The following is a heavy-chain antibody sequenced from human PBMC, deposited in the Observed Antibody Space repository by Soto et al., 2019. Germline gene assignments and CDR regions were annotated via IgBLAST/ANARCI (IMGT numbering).Heavy chain of an antibody. CDR2: IKQDGSEK. V-gene: IGHV3-7*05. CDR3: ARGDYYDSSESSADAFDI. CDR1: GFTFSRYW. Sequence: GGSLRLSCAASGFTFSRYWMSWVRQAPGKGLEWVANIKQDGSEKFYVDSVKGRFTISRDNAKNALHLQMNSLRAEDTAVYYCARGDYYDSSESSADAFDIWGLGTMVTVSS. J-gene: IGHJ3*02. D-gene: IGHD3-22*01.